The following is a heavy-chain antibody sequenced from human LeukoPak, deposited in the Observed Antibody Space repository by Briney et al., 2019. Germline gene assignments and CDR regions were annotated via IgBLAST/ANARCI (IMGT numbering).Heavy chain of an antibody. CDR1: VGTLISYA. V-gene: IGHV1-69*05. CDR3: ARDGRLPMGGRGNYFDY. Sequence: SVKVSCKSSVGTLISYAISWMRQAPGQGLEWMGGIIPILSTTTYAQEFQARVTITTDESTSTDYMELSSLRSEDTAVYYCARDGRLPMGGRGNYFDYWGQGTLVTVSS. J-gene: IGHJ4*02. CDR2: IIPILSTT. D-gene: IGHD1-26*01.